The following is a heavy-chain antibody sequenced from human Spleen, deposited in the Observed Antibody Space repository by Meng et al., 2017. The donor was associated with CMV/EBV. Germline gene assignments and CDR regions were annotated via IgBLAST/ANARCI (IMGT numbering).Heavy chain of an antibody. CDR2: ISSSSSYI. CDR3: ARVGKYYDFWSGYYGAVPPDADYTSFDP. D-gene: IGHD3-3*01. Sequence: GESLKISCAASGFTFSSYSMNWVRQAPGKGLEWVSSISSSSSYIYYADSVKGRFTISRDNAKNTLYLQMNSLRAEDTAVYYCARVGKYYDFWSGYYGAVPPDADYTSFDPWGQGTLVTVSS. V-gene: IGHV3-21*01. J-gene: IGHJ5*02. CDR1: GFTFSSYS.